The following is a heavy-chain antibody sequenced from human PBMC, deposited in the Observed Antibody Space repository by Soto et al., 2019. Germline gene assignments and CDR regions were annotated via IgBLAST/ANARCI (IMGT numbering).Heavy chain of an antibody. Sequence: QVQLVQSGAEVKKPGSSVKVSCKASGGTFSSYAISWVRQAPGQGLEWMGGIIPIFGTANYAQKFQGRVTIPADESTSTAYMELSSLRSEDTAVYYCATRRAAMDTGHYYGMDVWGQGTTVTVSS. J-gene: IGHJ6*02. D-gene: IGHD2-2*01. CDR1: GGTFSSYA. CDR3: ATRRAAMDTGHYYGMDV. V-gene: IGHV1-69*01. CDR2: IIPIFGTA.